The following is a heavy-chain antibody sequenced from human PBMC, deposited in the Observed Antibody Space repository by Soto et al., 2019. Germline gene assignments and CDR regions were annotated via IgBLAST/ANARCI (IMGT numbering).Heavy chain of an antibody. CDR3: ARGRIAVAGSMYNWFDP. D-gene: IGHD6-19*01. V-gene: IGHV4-59*12. J-gene: IGHJ5*02. CDR2: IYYSGST. CDR1: GGSISSYY. Sequence: SETLSLTCTVSGGSISSYYWSWIRQPPGKGLEWIGYIYYSGSTNYNPSLRSRVTISVDTSKNQFSLKLSSVTAADTAVYYCARGRIAVAGSMYNWFDPWGQGTLVTVSS.